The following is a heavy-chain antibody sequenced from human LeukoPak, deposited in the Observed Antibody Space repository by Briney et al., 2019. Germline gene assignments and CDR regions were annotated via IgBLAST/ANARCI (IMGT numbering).Heavy chain of an antibody. CDR1: GFTFSSYT. D-gene: IGHD4-17*01. CDR2: ISRRSSAI. J-gene: IGHJ2*01. V-gene: IGHV3-48*01. CDR3: ARDIHGDYWYLDL. Sequence: GGSLRLSCAASGFTFSSYTMNWVRQAPGKGLEWIAYISRRSSAIYYADSVEGRFTISRDNAGNSLYMQMNSLRAEDTAVYYCARDIHGDYWYLDLWGRGTLVTVSS.